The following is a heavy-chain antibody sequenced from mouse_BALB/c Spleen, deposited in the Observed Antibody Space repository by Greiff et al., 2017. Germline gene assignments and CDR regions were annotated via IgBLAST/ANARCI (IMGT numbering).Heavy chain of an antibody. J-gene: IGHJ4*01. CDR3: TRGEGYDYDPYAMDY. CDR2: IYPGNSDT. Sequence: EVQLQQSGTVLARPGASVKMSCKASGYSFTSYWMHWVKQRPGQGLEWIGAIYPGNSDTSYNQKFKGKAKLTAVTSASTAYMELSSLTNEDSAVYYCTRGEGYDYDPYAMDYWGQGTSVTVSS. V-gene: IGHV1-5*01. CDR1: GYSFTSYW. D-gene: IGHD2-4*01.